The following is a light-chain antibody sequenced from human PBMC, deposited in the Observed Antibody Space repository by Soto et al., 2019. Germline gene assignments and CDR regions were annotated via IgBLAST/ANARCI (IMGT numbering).Light chain of an antibody. CDR2: KAS. V-gene: IGKV1-5*03. J-gene: IGKJ2*01. Sequence: DIQLTQSPSTLSASVGDTVTITCRASQSISSWLAWYQQRPGKAPKLLIYKASNLESGVPSRFSGSGSGTEFTLTISSLQPDDFATYYCQQYNSYPYTFGQGTKLEIK. CDR1: QSISSW. CDR3: QQYNSYPYT.